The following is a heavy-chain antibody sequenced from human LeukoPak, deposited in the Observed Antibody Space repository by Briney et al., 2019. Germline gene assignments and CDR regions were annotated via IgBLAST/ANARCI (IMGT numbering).Heavy chain of an antibody. V-gene: IGHV3-30*02. CDR2: IRYDGSNK. J-gene: IGHJ5*02. CDR1: GFTFSSYG. CDR3: ARIGNPEWLLLWFGDGWFDP. D-gene: IGHD3-10*01. Sequence: HPGGSLRLSCAASGFTFSSYGMHWVRQAPGKGLEWVAFIRYDGSNKYYADSVKGRFTISRDNSKNTLYLQMNSLRAEDTAVYYCARIGNPEWLLLWFGDGWFDPWGQGTLVTVSS.